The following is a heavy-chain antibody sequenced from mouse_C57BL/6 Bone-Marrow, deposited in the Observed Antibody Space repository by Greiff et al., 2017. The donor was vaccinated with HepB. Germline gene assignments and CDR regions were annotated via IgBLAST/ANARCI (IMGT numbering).Heavy chain of an antibody. CDR1: GYTFTSYW. V-gene: IGHV1-5*01. D-gene: IGHD1-1*02. CDR3: TRSMAD. J-gene: IGHJ3*01. CDR2: MYPGNSDT. Sequence: EVQLQQSGTVLARPGASVKMSCKTSGYTFTSYWMHWVKQRPGQGLEWIGAMYPGNSDTSYNQKFKGKAKLTAVTSASTAYMELSSLTNEDSAVYYCTRSMADWGQGTLVTVSA.